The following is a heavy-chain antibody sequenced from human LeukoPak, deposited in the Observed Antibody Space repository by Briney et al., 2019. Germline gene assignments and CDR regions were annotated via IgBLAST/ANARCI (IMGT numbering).Heavy chain of an antibody. CDR3: ARDYIQCQLLPDY. J-gene: IGHJ4*02. Sequence: ASVKVSCKASGYTFTGYYIHWVRQAPGQGLEWMGWINPNTGGTNYVQKFQGRVTMTRDTSISTTYMELSRLRSDDTAVYYCARDYIQCQLLPDYWGQGTLVTVSS. CDR2: INPNTGGT. CDR1: GYTFTGYY. V-gene: IGHV1-2*02. D-gene: IGHD2-2*01.